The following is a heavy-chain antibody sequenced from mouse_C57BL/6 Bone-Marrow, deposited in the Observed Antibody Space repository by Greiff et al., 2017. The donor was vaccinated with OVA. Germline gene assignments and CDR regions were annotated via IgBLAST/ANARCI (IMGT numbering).Heavy chain of an antibody. D-gene: IGHD3-3*01. Sequence: QVQLQQPGAELVMPGASVKLSCKASGYTFTSYWMHWVKQRPGQGLEWIGEIDPSDSYTNYNQKFKGKSTLTVDKSSSPAYMQLSSLTSEDSAVYYCARRGGPGYWYFDVWGTGTTVTVSS. CDR2: IDPSDSYT. V-gene: IGHV1-69*01. J-gene: IGHJ1*03. CDR1: GYTFTSYW. CDR3: ARRGGPGYWYFDV.